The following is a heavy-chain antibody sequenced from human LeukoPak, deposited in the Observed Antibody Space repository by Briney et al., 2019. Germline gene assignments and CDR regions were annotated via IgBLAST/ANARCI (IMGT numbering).Heavy chain of an antibody. Sequence: PGGSLRLSCAASGFTFSDYYMSWIRQAPGKGLEWVSYISSSGSTIYYAGSVKGRFTISRDNAKNSLYLQMNSLRAEDTAVYYCAIELHLGSGGNSDYYYGMDVWGQGTTVTVSS. D-gene: IGHD4-23*01. V-gene: IGHV3-11*01. CDR1: GFTFSDYY. CDR3: AIELHLGSGGNSDYYYGMDV. J-gene: IGHJ6*02. CDR2: ISSSGSTI.